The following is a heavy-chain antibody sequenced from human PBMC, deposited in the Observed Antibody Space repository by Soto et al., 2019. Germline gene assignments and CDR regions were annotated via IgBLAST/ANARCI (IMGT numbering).Heavy chain of an antibody. CDR3: ARDGAGAYGLGWFDP. D-gene: IGHD2-21*01. J-gene: IGHJ5*02. CDR1: GDSISRGGYY. Sequence: QVQLQESGPGLVKPSQTLSLTCTVSGDSISRGGYYWNWLRQHPRKGLEWIGYIYHSGSTIYNPSLKSRVTXSXXXSXXRLSPELSNVTAADTAVYYCARDGAGAYGLGWFDPWGQGILVTVSS. CDR2: IYHSGST. V-gene: IGHV4-31*03.